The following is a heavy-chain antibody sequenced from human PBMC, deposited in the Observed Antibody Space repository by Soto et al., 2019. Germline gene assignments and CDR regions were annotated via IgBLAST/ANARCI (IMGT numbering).Heavy chain of an antibody. J-gene: IGHJ4*02. CDR2: ISGSGGST. CDR1: GFTFSSYA. D-gene: IGHD3-3*01. Sequence: PGGSLRLSCAASGFTFSSYAMSWVRQAPGKGLEWVSAISGSGGSTYYADSVKGRFTISRDNSKNTLYLQMNSLRAEDTAVYYCAKAHREITIFGVVSIGEGANRPTIFDYWGQGTLVTVSS. CDR3: AKAHREITIFGVVSIGEGANRPTIFDY. V-gene: IGHV3-23*01.